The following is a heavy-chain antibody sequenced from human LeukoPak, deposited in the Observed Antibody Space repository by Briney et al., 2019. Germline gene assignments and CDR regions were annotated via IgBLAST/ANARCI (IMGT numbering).Heavy chain of an antibody. D-gene: IGHD3-22*01. V-gene: IGHV3-53*01. CDR1: GFTVRSNY. Sequence: SGGSLRLSCAASGFTVRSNYMSWVRQAPGKGLEWVSVIYSGGSTYYADSVKGRFTISRDNSKNTLYLQMNSLRAEDTAVYYCAKDYYYDSGGYYWGAFDIWGQGTMVTVSS. J-gene: IGHJ3*02. CDR2: IYSGGST. CDR3: AKDYYYDSGGYYWGAFDI.